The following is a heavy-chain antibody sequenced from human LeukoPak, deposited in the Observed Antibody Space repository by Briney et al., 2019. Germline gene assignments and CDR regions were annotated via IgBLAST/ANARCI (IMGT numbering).Heavy chain of an antibody. J-gene: IGHJ4*02. Sequence: PSQTLSLTCTVSGGSISSGGYYWSWIRQHPGKGLEWIGYIYYGGSTYYNPSLKSRVTISVDTSKNQFSLKLSSVTAADTAVYYCARVGAAAGSLADYWGQGTLVTVSS. D-gene: IGHD6-13*01. CDR1: GGSISSGGYY. CDR3: ARVGAAAGSLADY. CDR2: IYYGGST. V-gene: IGHV4-31*03.